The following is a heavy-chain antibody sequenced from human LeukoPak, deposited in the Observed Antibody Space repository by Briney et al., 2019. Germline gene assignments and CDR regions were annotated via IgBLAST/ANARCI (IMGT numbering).Heavy chain of an antibody. CDR2: IYNGDST. CDR3: ARSYYYDSSGYFDY. CDR1: GFTVSTNY. V-gene: IGHV3-53*01. Sequence: IQPGGSLRLSCAASGFTVSTNYMSWVRQAPGKGLEWVSVIYNGDSTYYADSVKGRFTISRDNSKNTLYLQMNSLRAEDTAVYYCARSYYYDSSGYFDYWGQETLVTVSS. J-gene: IGHJ4*02. D-gene: IGHD3-22*01.